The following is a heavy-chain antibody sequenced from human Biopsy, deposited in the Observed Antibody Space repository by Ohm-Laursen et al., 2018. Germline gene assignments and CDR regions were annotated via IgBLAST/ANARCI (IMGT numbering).Heavy chain of an antibody. CDR1: GGTFSNYG. J-gene: IGHJ1*01. CDR2: NIPILGTG. CDR3: ATKLTGYFHH. V-gene: IGHV1-69*06. D-gene: IGHD3-9*01. Sequence: SVKVSCKPPGGTFSNYGVNWVRQVPGQGLEWLGGNIPILGTGNYAQKFQDRVTVAADTSTSTATMELRSLRSDDTAVYYCATKLTGYFHHWGQGTLVIVSS.